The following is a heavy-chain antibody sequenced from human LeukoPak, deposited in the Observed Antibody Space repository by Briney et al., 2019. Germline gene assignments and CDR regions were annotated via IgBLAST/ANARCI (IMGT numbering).Heavy chain of an antibody. V-gene: IGHV3-23*01. J-gene: IGHJ4*02. CDR2: ISGSGGST. Sequence: GSLRLSCAASGFTFSSYDMSWVRQAPGKGLEWVAAISGSGGSTYYADSVKGRFTISRDNSKNTLYLQMNSLRAEDTAVYYCAKDLIFRPYGAFDYWGQGTLVTVSS. D-gene: IGHD3-16*01. CDR3: AKDLIFRPYGAFDY. CDR1: GFTFSSYD.